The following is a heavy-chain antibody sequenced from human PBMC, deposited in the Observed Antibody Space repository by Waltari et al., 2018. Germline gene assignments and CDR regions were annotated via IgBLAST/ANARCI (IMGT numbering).Heavy chain of an antibody. D-gene: IGHD6-19*01. CDR3: TIAVAGPSFDY. Sequence: EVQLLESGGGLVQPGGSLRLSCAASGFTFSSYAMSWVRQAPGKGLEWVSVIYSGGSSTYYADSVKGRFTISRDNSKNTLYLQMNSLRAEDTAVYYCTIAVAGPSFDYWGQGTLVTVSS. V-gene: IGHV3-23*03. CDR2: IYSGGSST. J-gene: IGHJ4*02. CDR1: GFTFSSYA.